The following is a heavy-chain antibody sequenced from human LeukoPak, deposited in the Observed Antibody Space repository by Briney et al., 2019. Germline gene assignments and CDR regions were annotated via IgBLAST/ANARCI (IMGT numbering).Heavy chain of an antibody. D-gene: IGHD6-19*01. V-gene: IGHV1-69*04. CDR3: AREILGHGKYSSGWYEAPDNYYGMDV. CDR2: IIPILGIA. J-gene: IGHJ6*02. Sequence: SVKVSCKASGYTFISYGISWVRQAPGQGLEWMGRIIPILGIANYAQKFQGRVTITADKSTSTAYMELSSLRSEDTAVYYCAREILGHGKYSSGWYEAPDNYYGMDVWGQGTTVTVSS. CDR1: GYTFISYG.